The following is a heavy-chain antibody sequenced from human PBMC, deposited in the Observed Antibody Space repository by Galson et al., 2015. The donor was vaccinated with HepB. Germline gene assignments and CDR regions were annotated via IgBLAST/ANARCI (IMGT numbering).Heavy chain of an antibody. CDR1: GFTFSSYV. J-gene: IGHJ6*02. CDR3: AKSMVVTATMGMDV. CDR2: ISGSGGST. D-gene: IGHD2-21*02. Sequence: SLRLSCAASGFTFSSYVMRWVRQAPGKGLEWVSTISGSGGSTYYADSVKGRFTISRDNFMNTLFLQMSSLRAEDTAVYYCAKSMVVTATMGMDVWGQGTTVTVSS. V-gene: IGHV3-23*01.